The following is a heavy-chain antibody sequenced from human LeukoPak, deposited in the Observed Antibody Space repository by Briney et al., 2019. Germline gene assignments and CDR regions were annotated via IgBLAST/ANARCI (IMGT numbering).Heavy chain of an antibody. CDR1: GGTFSSYA. Sequence: SVKASCKASGGTFSSYAISWVRQAPGQGLEWMGGIIPIFGTANYAQKFQGRVTITTDESTSTAYMELSSLRSEDTAVYYCASRMYGGDILTGYYPDYYYYYMDVWGKGTTVTVSS. CDR2: IIPIFGTA. V-gene: IGHV1-69*05. D-gene: IGHD3-9*01. J-gene: IGHJ6*03. CDR3: ASRMYGGDILTGYYPDYYYYYMDV.